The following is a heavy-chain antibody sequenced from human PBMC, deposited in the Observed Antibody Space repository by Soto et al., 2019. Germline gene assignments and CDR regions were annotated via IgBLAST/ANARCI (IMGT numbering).Heavy chain of an antibody. CDR2: IYYSGST. D-gene: IGHD5-12*01. V-gene: IGHV4-31*01. CDR3: ARMRDIVATFVDY. Sequence: QVQLQESGPGLVKPSQTLSLTCTVSGGSISSGGYYWSWIRQHPGKGLEWIGYIYYSGSTYYNPSLKSQVTISVDTSKNQFSLKLSSVTAADTAVYYCARMRDIVATFVDYWGQGTLVTVSS. CDR1: GGSISSGGYY. J-gene: IGHJ4*02.